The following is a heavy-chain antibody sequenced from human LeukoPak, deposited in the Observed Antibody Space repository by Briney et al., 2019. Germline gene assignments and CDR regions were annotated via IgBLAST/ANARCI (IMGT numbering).Heavy chain of an antibody. V-gene: IGHV3-48*01. D-gene: IGHD3-22*01. CDR3: ARGLHYYDSGGYYYPDAFDI. J-gene: IGHJ3*02. Sequence: GGSLRLSCAASGFTFNNYDMNWVRQAPGKGLEWLSYISSSSSTKYYADSVKGRFTISRDNAKNSLYLQMNSLRAEDTAVYYCARGLHYYDSGGYYYPDAFDIWGQGTMVTVSS. CDR1: GFTFNNYD. CDR2: ISSSSSTK.